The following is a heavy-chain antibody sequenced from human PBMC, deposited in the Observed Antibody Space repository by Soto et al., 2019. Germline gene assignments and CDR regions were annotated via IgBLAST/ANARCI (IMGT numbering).Heavy chain of an antibody. D-gene: IGHD1-26*01. CDR3: ARVRMGATLVGMDV. J-gene: IGHJ6*02. V-gene: IGHV3-33*01. Sequence: QVQLVESGGGVVQPGRSLRLSCAASGFTFSSYGMHWVRQAPGKGLEWVAVIWYDGSNKYYADSVKGRFTISRDNSKNTLYLQMNSLRAEDTAVYYCARVRMGATLVGMDVWGQRTTVTVSS. CDR1: GFTFSSYG. CDR2: IWYDGSNK.